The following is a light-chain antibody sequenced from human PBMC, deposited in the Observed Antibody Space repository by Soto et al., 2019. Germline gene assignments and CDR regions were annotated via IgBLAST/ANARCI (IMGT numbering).Light chain of an antibody. J-gene: IGKJ5*01. CDR2: DTS. Sequence: ETVMTQCPGTLSGSVGERATLSCRASQSVSIHLAWYQQKPGQAPRLLIYDTSTRATGIPARFSGSGCGTELTPTISSLQSEDFAVYYCQQYSNWPPITFGQGTRLEIK. CDR3: QQYSNWPPIT. V-gene: IGKV3-15*01. CDR1: QSVSIH.